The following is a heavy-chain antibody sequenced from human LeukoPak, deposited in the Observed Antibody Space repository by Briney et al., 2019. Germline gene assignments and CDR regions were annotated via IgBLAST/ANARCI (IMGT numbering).Heavy chain of an antibody. CDR2: FDPEDGET. CDR1: GYTLTELS. Sequence: GASVKVSCKVSGYTLTELSMRWVRQAPGKGLEWMGGFDPEDGETIYAQKFQGRVTMTEDTSTDTAYMELSSLRSEDTAVYYCATIVATIGAPGYWGQGTLVTVSS. J-gene: IGHJ4*02. V-gene: IGHV1-24*01. CDR3: ATIVATIGAPGY. D-gene: IGHD5-12*01.